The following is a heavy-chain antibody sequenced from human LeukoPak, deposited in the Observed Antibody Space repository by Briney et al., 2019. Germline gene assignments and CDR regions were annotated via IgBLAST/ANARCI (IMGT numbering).Heavy chain of an antibody. J-gene: IGHJ4*02. V-gene: IGHV3-23*01. CDR2: INDAGSGT. CDR3: AKKKPTDETGIPSNYFDF. CDR1: GFTFSSYS. Sequence: GGSLRLSCAASGFTFSSYSMNWVRQAPGKGLEWVSAINDAGSGTYYADSVEGRFTISRDNSKNTLYLQMNSLRAEDTSVYYCAKKKPTDETGIPSNYFDFWGQGTLVTVSS. D-gene: IGHD2-21*02.